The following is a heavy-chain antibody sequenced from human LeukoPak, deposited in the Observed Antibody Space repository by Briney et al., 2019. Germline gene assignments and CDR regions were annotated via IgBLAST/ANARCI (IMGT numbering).Heavy chain of an antibody. CDR3: AKDLFNSVGATYMDD. Sequence: GGSLRLSCAPSGFTFSIYGMHWVRQAPGKGPEWVAFIRYDGSNKYYADSVKGRFTISRDNSKNTLYLQMNSLRAEDTAVYYCAKDLFNSVGATYMDDWGKGTTVTVSS. CDR2: IRYDGSNK. V-gene: IGHV3-30*02. D-gene: IGHD1-26*01. J-gene: IGHJ6*03. CDR1: GFTFSIYG.